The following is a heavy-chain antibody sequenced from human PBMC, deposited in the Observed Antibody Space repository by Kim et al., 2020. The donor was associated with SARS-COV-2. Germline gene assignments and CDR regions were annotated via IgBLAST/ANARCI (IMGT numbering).Heavy chain of an antibody. Sequence: GGSLRLSCAASGFTFSSYAMHWVRQAPGKGLEWVAVISYDGSNKYYADSVKGRFTISRDNSKNTLYLQMNSLRAEDTAVYYCVHSGTTMVRGVGADYWGQGTLVTVSS. CDR3: VHSGTTMVRGVGADY. J-gene: IGHJ4*02. V-gene: IGHV3-30*04. CDR1: GFTFSSYA. D-gene: IGHD3-10*01. CDR2: ISYDGSNK.